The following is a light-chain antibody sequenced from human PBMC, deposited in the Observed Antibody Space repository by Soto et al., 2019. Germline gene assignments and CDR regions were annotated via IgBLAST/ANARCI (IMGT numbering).Light chain of an antibody. CDR1: SSDVGDNY. Sequence: SVLTQPPSASGSPGQSVTISCTGTSSDVGDNYVSWYQQHLGKAPKLIIYEVSQRPSGVPDRFSGSKSGNTASLTVSGLQTEDEADYYCQSYDRSLSGSVFGAGTKVTVL. CDR2: EVS. J-gene: IGLJ1*01. CDR3: QSYDRSLSGSV. V-gene: IGLV2-8*01.